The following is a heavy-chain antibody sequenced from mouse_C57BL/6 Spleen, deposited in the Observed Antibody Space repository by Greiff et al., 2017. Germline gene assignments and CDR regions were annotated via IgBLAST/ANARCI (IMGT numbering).Heavy chain of an antibody. J-gene: IGHJ2*01. D-gene: IGHD4-1*02. CDR3: ARSTGAFDD. V-gene: IGHV7-3*01. CDR2: IRNKANGYTT. CDR1: GFPFTDSY. Sequence: EVKVVESGGGFVQPGGSLSLSCAASGFPFTDSYLSWVRQPPGKALEWLGFIRNKANGYTTEYSASVKGRFTISRDNSQSILYLQMNALRAEDSATYYCARSTGAFDDWGQGTTLTVSS.